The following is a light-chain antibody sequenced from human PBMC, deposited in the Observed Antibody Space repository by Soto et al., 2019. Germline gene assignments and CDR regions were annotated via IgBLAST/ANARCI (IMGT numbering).Light chain of an antibody. CDR1: HSVSGW. J-gene: IGKJ1*01. V-gene: IGKV1-5*02. Sequence: IHMTQSPSTMTASVGKTVSVIXRASHSVSGWLSWYQQKTGXAPKXXXYAXSALPRGVPSRLSGSGSATKFPLTIASLQPEDFANYYCQQYETFSGTFGPGTKVDI. CDR2: AXS. CDR3: QQYETFSGT.